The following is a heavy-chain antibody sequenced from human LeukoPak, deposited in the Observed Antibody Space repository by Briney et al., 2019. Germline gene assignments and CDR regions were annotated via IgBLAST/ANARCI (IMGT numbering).Heavy chain of an antibody. Sequence: SETLSLTCTVSGGSISSGGYYWSWIRQHPGKGLEWIGYIYYSGSTYYNPSLKSRVTISVDTSKDQFSLKLSSVTAADTAVYYCARDAGVYAFDIWGQGTMVTVSS. CDR3: ARDAGVYAFDI. J-gene: IGHJ3*02. CDR1: GGSISSGGYY. CDR2: IYYSGST. V-gene: IGHV4-31*03. D-gene: IGHD3-10*01.